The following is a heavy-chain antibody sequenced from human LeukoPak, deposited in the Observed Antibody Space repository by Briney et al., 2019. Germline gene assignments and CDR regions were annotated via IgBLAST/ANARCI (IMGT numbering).Heavy chain of an antibody. CDR2: ISGNGDST. CDR3: TRVPAATYYFGMDV. J-gene: IGHJ6*02. CDR1: GFTFTTYT. D-gene: IGHD3-16*01. V-gene: IGHV3-64*01. Sequence: GGSLRLSCAASGFTFTTYTMHWVRHAPGRGLEYVLGISGNGDSTYYANSVKGRFTISRDNSKNTLYLQMGSLRPEDMAMYYCTRVPAATYYFGMDVWGQGTTVTVSS.